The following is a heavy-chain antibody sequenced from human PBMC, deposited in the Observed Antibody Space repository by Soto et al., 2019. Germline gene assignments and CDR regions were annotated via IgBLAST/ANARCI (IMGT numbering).Heavy chain of an antibody. V-gene: IGHV3-66*01. J-gene: IGHJ5*02. Sequence: GGSLRLSCAASGFTVSSNYMSWVRQAPGKGLEWVSVIYSGGSTYYADSVKGRFTISRDNSKNTLYLQMNSRRAEDTAVYYCARGCIPAAGTGEPVESIGWFDPWGQGTLVTVSS. D-gene: IGHD6-13*01. CDR3: ARGCIPAAGTGEPVESIGWFDP. CDR2: IYSGGST. CDR1: GFTVSSNY.